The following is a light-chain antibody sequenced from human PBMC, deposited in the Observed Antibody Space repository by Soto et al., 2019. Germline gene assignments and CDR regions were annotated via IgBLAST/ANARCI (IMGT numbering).Light chain of an antibody. CDR1: QSVSGSY. V-gene: IGKV3-20*01. Sequence: EIVLTQSPGTLSLSPGERATLSCRASQSVSGSYLAWYQQKPGQAPSLLIYGASTRATGIPGRFSGSGSGTDFTLTISRMETEDFAVYYCQQYGSSPKTFGQGTKVEIK. J-gene: IGKJ1*01. CDR3: QQYGSSPKT. CDR2: GAS.